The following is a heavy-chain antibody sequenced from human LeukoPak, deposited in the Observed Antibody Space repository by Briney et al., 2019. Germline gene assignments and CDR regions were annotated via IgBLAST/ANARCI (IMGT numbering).Heavy chain of an antibody. J-gene: IGHJ5*02. CDR3: ARDRDSSGLYGGADL. CDR1: VFIFSFSN. Sequence: VGSLRLSCAASVFIFSFSNMSWVRQAPGRGLGWVSYISSTNGHTYYTDSVNGRFTISRDTAKNSLYLQMNSLRVEDTAIYFCARDRDSSGLYGGADLWGQGVLVTVSA. V-gene: IGHV3-21*03. CDR2: ISSTNGHT. D-gene: IGHD6-19*01.